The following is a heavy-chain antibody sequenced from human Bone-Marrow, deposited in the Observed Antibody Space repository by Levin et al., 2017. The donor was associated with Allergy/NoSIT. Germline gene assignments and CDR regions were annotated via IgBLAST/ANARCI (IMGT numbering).Heavy chain of an antibody. Sequence: PVASVKVSCKTSGYNFIDYYIHWVRQAPGQGLEWMGWISPNSGVTDYAQRFQGRVTMTRDTSDSAVYMVLSSLTSADTAVYFCAKVGDYGDTLLDSWGQGTLVSVSS. CDR2: ISPNSGVT. CDR3: AKVGDYGDTLLDS. V-gene: IGHV1-2*02. J-gene: IGHJ4*02. CDR1: GYNFIDYY. D-gene: IGHD4-17*01.